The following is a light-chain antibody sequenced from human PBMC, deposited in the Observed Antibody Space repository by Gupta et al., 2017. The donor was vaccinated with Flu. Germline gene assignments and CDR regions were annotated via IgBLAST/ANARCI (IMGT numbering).Light chain of an antibody. CDR2: WAS. Sequence: SLGERATINCKSSQSVLYSSNNKNYLAWYQQKPGQPPKLLIYWASTRESGVPDRLSGSGSGTDFTLTISSLQAEDVAVYSCQQYYSTPQTFGGGTKVEIK. V-gene: IGKV4-1*01. CDR3: QQYYSTPQT. CDR1: QSVLYSSNNKNY. J-gene: IGKJ4*01.